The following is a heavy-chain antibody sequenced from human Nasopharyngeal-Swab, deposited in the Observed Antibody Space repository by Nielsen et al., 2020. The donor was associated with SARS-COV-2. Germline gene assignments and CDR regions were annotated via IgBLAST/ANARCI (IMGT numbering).Heavy chain of an antibody. CDR2: ISAYNGNT. Sequence: ASVKVSCKASGYTFTSYGISWVRQAPGQGLEWMGWISAYNGNTNYAQKLQGRVTMTTDTSTSTAYMELRSLRSDDTAVYYCARTYGSRSYQNPGGYWGQGTLVTVSS. D-gene: IGHD3-10*01. J-gene: IGHJ4*02. CDR1: GYTFTSYG. CDR3: ARTYGSRSYQNPGGY. V-gene: IGHV1-18*01.